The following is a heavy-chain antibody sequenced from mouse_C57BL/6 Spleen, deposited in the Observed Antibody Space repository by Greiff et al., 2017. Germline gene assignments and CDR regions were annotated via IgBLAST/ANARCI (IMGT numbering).Heavy chain of an antibody. D-gene: IGHD1-1*01. Sequence: QVQLQQPGAELVRPGTSVKLSCKASGYTFTSYWMHWVKQRPGQGLAWIGVIDPSDSYTKYNQKFKGKATLTVDTSSSTAYMQLSSLTSEDSAVYYCARGDGSSLCDDWGQGTTLTVSS. V-gene: IGHV1-59*01. CDR1: GYTFTSYW. CDR2: IDPSDSYT. CDR3: ARGDGSSLCDD. J-gene: IGHJ2*01.